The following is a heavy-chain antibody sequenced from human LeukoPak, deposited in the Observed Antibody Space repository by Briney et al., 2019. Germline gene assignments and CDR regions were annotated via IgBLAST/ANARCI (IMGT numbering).Heavy chain of an antibody. J-gene: IGHJ4*02. CDR3: ATILTSRAPRHYVWGSSRKGYFEY. CDR1: GGSISNYY. V-gene: IGHV4-59*01. Sequence: SQTLSLTCSVSGGSISNYYWNWIRQPPGKGLEWIVYIYYTGITNYNPSLKSRVTMSVDTSKNQFSLKLSSVTAADRAVYYCATILTSRAPRHYVWGSSRKGYFEYWGQGTLVTVSS. CDR2: IYYTGIT. D-gene: IGHD3-16*02.